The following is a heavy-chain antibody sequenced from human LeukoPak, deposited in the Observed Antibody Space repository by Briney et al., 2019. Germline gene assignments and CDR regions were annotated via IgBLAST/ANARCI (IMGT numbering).Heavy chain of an antibody. Sequence: PGGSLRLSCAASGFTFSSYAMHWVRQAPGKGLEWVAVISYDGSNKYYADSVKGRFTISRDNSKNTLYLQMNSLRAEDTAVYYCAAIYYGSGSYHYWGQGTLVTVSS. CDR1: GFTFSSYA. V-gene: IGHV3-30-3*01. CDR2: ISYDGSNK. J-gene: IGHJ4*02. D-gene: IGHD3-10*01. CDR3: AAIYYGSGSYHY.